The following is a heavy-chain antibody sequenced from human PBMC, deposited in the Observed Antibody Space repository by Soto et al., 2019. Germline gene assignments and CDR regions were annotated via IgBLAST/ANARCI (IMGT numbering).Heavy chain of an antibody. Sequence: QVQLVQSGAEVKKPGSSVKVSCKASGGTFSSYTISWVRQAPGQGLEWMGRIIPILGIANYAQKVQGRVTITADKSTSTAYMELSSLTSEDTAVYYCARGAAVPFDYWGQGTLVTVSS. CDR1: GGTFSSYT. D-gene: IGHD2-15*01. CDR2: IIPILGIA. V-gene: IGHV1-69*02. J-gene: IGHJ4*02. CDR3: ARGAAVPFDY.